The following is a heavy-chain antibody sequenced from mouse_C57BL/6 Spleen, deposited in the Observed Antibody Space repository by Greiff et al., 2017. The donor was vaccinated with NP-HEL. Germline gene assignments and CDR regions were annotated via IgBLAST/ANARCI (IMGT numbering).Heavy chain of an antibody. V-gene: IGHV5-4*03. CDR3: ARARGTTAFDY. CDR1: GFTFSSYA. Sequence: DVTLVESGGGLVKPGGSLKLSCAASGFTFSSYAMSWVRQTPEKRLEWVATISDGGSYTYYPDNVKGRFTISRDNAKNNLYLQMSHLKSEDTAMYYCARARGTTAFDYWGQGTTLTVSS. D-gene: IGHD1-2*01. CDR2: ISDGGSYT. J-gene: IGHJ2*01.